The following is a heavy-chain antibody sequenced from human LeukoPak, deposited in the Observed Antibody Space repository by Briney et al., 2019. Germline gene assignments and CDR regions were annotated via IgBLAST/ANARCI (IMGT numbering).Heavy chain of an antibody. CDR3: ASAYSSSWYRY. CDR2: IYYSGST. Sequence: SETLSLTCTVSGGSVSSGSYYWSWIRQPPGKGLEWIGYIYYSGSTNYNPSLKSRVTISVDTSKSQFSLKLSSVTAADTAVYYCASAYSSSWYRYWGQGTLVTVSS. D-gene: IGHD6-13*01. J-gene: IGHJ4*02. CDR1: GGSVSSGSYY. V-gene: IGHV4-61*01.